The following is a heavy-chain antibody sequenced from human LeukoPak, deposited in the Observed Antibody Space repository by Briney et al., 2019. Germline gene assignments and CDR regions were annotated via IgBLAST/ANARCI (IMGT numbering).Heavy chain of an antibody. CDR1: GFTFSSYS. CDR3: ARAYCSGGSCYGFADY. J-gene: IGHJ4*02. CDR2: ISSSSSYI. V-gene: IGHV3-21*01. Sequence: PGGSLRLSCAASGFTFSSYSMNWVRQAPGKGLEWVSSISSSSSYIYYADSVKGRFTISRDNAKNSLYLQMNSLRAEDTAVYYCARAYCSGGSCYGFADYWGQGTLVTVSS. D-gene: IGHD2-15*01.